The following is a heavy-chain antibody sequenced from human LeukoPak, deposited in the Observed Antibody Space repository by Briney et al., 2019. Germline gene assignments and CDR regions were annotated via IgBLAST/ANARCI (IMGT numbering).Heavy chain of an antibody. D-gene: IGHD6-19*01. Sequence: PGGSLRLSCAASGCTFNGYAMSWVRQVPGKGLEWVSTISGSGGTTYYADSLKGRFTISRDNSKNMLFLQMNSLRAEDTAIYYCAKEDGGSGWYERGQYWGQGTLVTVSS. J-gene: IGHJ4*02. CDR3: AKEDGGSGWYERGQY. CDR1: GCTFNGYA. V-gene: IGHV3-23*01. CDR2: ISGSGGTT.